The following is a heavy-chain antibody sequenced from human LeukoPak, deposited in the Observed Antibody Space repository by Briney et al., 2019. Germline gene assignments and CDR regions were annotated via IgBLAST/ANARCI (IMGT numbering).Heavy chain of an antibody. J-gene: IGHJ3*02. Sequence: SETLSLTCTVSGGSISSSSYYWGWIRQPPGKGLEWIGSIYYSGSTYYNPSLKSRVTISVDTSKNQFSLKLTSVTAADTAVYYCARSEYSYGADAFDIWGQGTMVTVSS. CDR3: ARSEYSYGADAFDI. D-gene: IGHD5-18*01. V-gene: IGHV4-39*07. CDR1: GGSISSSSYY. CDR2: IYYSGST.